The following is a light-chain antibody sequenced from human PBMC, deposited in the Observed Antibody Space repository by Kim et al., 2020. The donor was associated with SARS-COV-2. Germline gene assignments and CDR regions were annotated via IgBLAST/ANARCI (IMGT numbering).Light chain of an antibody. Sequence: AASIGDRVTITCRASQRISNWLAWYQQKPGKAPKVLIYKATSLESGVTSRFSGSGSETEFTHTISNLQPDDFATYYCQQYNSYWTFGQGTKVDIK. CDR2: KAT. CDR1: QRISNW. CDR3: QQYNSYWT. J-gene: IGKJ1*01. V-gene: IGKV1-5*03.